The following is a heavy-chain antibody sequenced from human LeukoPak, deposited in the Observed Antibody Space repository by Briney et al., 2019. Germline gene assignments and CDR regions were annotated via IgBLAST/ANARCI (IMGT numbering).Heavy chain of an antibody. CDR2: IKYDGDEE. CDR1: GFTFSDYW. D-gene: IGHD1-1*01. J-gene: IGHJ4*02. CDR3: KSGGAAPGSFDN. Sequence: GGSLRLSCAASGFTFSDYWMSWMRRAPGKGLEWVANIKYDGDEEYYVDSVKGRFTISRDNAKNSVYLQLNSLRVEDTAVYYCKSGGAAPGSFDNWGQGTLVTVSP. V-gene: IGHV3-7*01.